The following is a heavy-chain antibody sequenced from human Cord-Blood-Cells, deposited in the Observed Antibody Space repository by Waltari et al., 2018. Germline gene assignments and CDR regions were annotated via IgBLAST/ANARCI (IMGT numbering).Heavy chain of an antibody. V-gene: IGHV1-18*01. CDR1: GYTFTSYG. Sequence: QVQLVQSGAEVKKPGASVKVSCKASGYTFTSYGISWVRQAPGQGLEWMGWICRYKGNTNHAQNLPGRATRTTHTSASTADMELRSLRSDDTAVYYCATRSDFWSGYYFDYWGQGTLVTVSS. D-gene: IGHD3-3*01. CDR3: ATRSDFWSGYYFDY. J-gene: IGHJ4*02. CDR2: ICRYKGNT.